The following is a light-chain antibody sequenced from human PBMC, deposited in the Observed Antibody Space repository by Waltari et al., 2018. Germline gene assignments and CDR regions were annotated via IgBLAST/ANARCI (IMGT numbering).Light chain of an antibody. CDR1: QSIMARF. CDR2: ATS. Sequence: EIVLTQSPGPLSLSPGERVTLPCRASQSIMARFLAWYQQRPGQAPRLLMYATSTRATGIPDRFRGGGSGTDFTLTITRLEPEDFAVYYCQQYGCSPPYTFGQGTKVEIK. V-gene: IGKV3-20*01. CDR3: QQYGCSPPYT. J-gene: IGKJ2*01.